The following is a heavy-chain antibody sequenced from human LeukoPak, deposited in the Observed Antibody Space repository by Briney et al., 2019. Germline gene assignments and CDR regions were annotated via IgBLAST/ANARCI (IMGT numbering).Heavy chain of an antibody. CDR2: IKQDGSEK. Sequence: GGSLRLSCAASGFTFSSYWMSWVRQAPGKGLEWVANIKQDGSEKYYVDSVKGRFTISRDNAKNSLYLQMNSLRAEDTAVYYCARGLSGRSYDAFDIWGQGTMVTVSS. D-gene: IGHD1-26*01. V-gene: IGHV3-7*01. CDR3: ARGLSGRSYDAFDI. CDR1: GFTFSSYW. J-gene: IGHJ3*02.